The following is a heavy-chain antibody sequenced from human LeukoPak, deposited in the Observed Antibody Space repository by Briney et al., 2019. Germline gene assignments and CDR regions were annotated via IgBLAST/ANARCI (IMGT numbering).Heavy chain of an antibody. CDR3: ARHVRSYSSGWRRTTYFDY. Sequence: GGSLRLSCAASGFTFSSYWMSWVRQAPGKGLEWVANIKQDGSEKYYVDSVKGRFTISRDNAKNSLYLQMNSLRAEDTAVYYCARHVRSYSSGWRRTTYFDYWGQGTLVTVSS. D-gene: IGHD6-19*01. CDR2: IKQDGSEK. V-gene: IGHV3-7*01. J-gene: IGHJ4*02. CDR1: GFTFSSYW.